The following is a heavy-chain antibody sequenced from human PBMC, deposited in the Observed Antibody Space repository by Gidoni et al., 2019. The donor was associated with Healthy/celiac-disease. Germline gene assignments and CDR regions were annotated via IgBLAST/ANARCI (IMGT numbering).Heavy chain of an antibody. J-gene: IGHJ6*02. V-gene: IGHV3-33*01. CDR1: GSTFSSYG. CDR3: ATSFYSSSESPYYYYYGMDV. CDR2: IWYDGSNK. D-gene: IGHD6-6*01. Sequence: QVQLVESGGGVVQPGRSLRLPCAASGSTFSSYGMHWVRQAPGKGLEWVAVIWYDGSNKYYADSVKGRFTISRDNSKNTLYLQMNSLRAEDTAVYYCATSFYSSSESPYYYYYGMDVWGQGTTVTVSS.